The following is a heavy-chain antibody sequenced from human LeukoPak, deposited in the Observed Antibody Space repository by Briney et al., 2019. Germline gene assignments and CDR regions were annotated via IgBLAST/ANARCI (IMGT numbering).Heavy chain of an antibody. D-gene: IGHD3-22*01. CDR1: GYTFTGYY. CDR2: IIPIFGTA. J-gene: IGHJ4*02. V-gene: IGHV1-69*13. CDR3: ARHGTIYDSSGYYGM. Sequence: SVKVSCKASGYTFTGYYMHWVRQAPGQGLEWMGGIIPIFGTANYAQKFQGRVTITADESTSTAYMELSSLRSEDTAVYYCARHGTIYDSSGYYGMWGQGTLVTVSS.